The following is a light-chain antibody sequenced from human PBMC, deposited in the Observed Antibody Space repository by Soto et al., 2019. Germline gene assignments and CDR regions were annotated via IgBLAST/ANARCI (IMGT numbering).Light chain of an antibody. V-gene: IGKV1-9*01. CDR1: PAIASF. Sequence: IQLTQSPSSLSASVGDRVTITCRASPAIASFLAWYQQKPGTAPKLLIYGASTLQSGVPSRFSGSGSGTTFTLTISSLQPEDFATYYCQHLNSYPLLFTFGPGTKLDL. J-gene: IGKJ3*01. CDR3: QHLNSYPLLFT. CDR2: GAS.